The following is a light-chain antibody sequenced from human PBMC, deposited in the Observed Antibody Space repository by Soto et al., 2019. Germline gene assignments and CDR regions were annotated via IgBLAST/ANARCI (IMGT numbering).Light chain of an antibody. V-gene: IGLV1-51*01. Sequence: QSVLTQPPSVSAAPGQKFTISCSGSSSNIGGNSVSWYQQLPGTAPKLLIYDDNKRPSGIPDRFSGSKSGTSATLGITGFQTGDEADYYCGSWDSSLSAYVFGTGTKVPS. CDR3: GSWDSSLSAYV. CDR2: DDN. CDR1: SSNIGGNS. J-gene: IGLJ1*01.